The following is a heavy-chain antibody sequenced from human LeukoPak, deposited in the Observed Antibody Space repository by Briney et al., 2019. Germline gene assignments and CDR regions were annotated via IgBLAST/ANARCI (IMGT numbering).Heavy chain of an antibody. CDR1: GDSISSGSYS. CDR2: FYISGST. D-gene: IGHD6-6*01. J-gene: IGHJ5*02. CDR3: TREVIAAHNWFDP. V-gene: IGHV4-61*02. Sequence: TLSLTCTVSGDSISSGSYSWSWIRQPAGKGLERIGRFYISGSTNYNPFLKSRVTISVDTSKNQFSLKLSSVTAAGTAIYYCTREVIAAHNWFDPWGQGTLVTVSS.